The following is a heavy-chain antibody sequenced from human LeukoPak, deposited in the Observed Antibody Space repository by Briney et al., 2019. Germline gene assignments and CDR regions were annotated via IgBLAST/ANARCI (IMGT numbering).Heavy chain of an antibody. CDR3: ARDLGPRLYSGSYYDWFDP. D-gene: IGHD1-26*01. Sequence: SVKVSCKASGGTFSSYAISWVRQAPGQGLEWMGGIIPIFGTANYAQKFQGRVTITADKSTSTAYMELSSLRSEDTAVYYCARDLGPRLYSGSYYDWFDPWGQGTLVTVSS. V-gene: IGHV1-69*06. CDR1: GGTFSSYA. J-gene: IGHJ5*02. CDR2: IIPIFGTA.